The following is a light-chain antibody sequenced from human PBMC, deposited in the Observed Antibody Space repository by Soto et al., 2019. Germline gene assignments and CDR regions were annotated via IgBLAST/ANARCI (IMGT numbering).Light chain of an antibody. CDR2: LEGSGSY. Sequence: QSVLTQSSSASASLGSSVKLTCTLRSLHSSYIIAWHQQQPGKAPRYLMKLEGSGSYNKGSGVPDRFSGSSSGADRYLTISNLQFEDEADYYCETWDSNTRVFGGGTKVIVL. CDR3: ETWDSNTRV. CDR1: SLHSSYI. V-gene: IGLV4-60*02. J-gene: IGLJ3*02.